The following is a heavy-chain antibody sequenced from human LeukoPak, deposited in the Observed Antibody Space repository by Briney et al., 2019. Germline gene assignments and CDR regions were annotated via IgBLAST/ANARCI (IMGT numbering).Heavy chain of an antibody. D-gene: IGHD5-18*01. CDR3: ARVAEYSYGYPLDY. V-gene: IGHV4-59*01. CDR1: GGSISSYY. CDR2: IYYSGST. Sequence: RPSETLSLTCTVSGGSISSYYWSWIRQPPGKGLEWIGYIYYSGSTNYNPSLKSRVTISVDTSKNQFSLKLSSVTAADTAAYYCARVAEYSYGYPLDYWGQGTLVTVSS. J-gene: IGHJ4*02.